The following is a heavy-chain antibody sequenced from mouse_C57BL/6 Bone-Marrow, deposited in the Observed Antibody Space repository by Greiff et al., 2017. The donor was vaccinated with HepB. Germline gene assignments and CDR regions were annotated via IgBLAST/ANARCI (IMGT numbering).Heavy chain of an antibody. CDR3: TTDGSSSAWFAY. J-gene: IGHJ3*01. CDR1: GFNIKDDY. CDR2: IDPENGDT. D-gene: IGHD1-1*01. Sequence: EVKLLESGAELVRPGASVKLSCTASGFNIKDDYMHWVKQRPEQGLEWIGWIDPENGDTEYASKFQGKATITADTSSNTAYLQLSSLTSEDTAVYYCTTDGSSSAWFAYWGQGTRVTVSA. V-gene: IGHV14-4*01.